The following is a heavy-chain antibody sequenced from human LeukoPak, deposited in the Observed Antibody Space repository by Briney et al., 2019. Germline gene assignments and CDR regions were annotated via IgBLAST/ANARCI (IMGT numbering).Heavy chain of an antibody. CDR3: ARDQYDSVWGSHRPYFDY. CDR2: INIYNGNP. J-gene: IGHJ4*02. Sequence: GASVKVSCKASGYTFSSYGISWVRQAPGQGLEWMGWINIYNGNPNYAQKFQGRVIMTTDTSTITAYMELRSLRSDDTAVYYCARDQYDSVWGSHRPYFDYWGQGTLVTVSS. CDR1: GYTFSSYG. V-gene: IGHV1-18*01. D-gene: IGHD3-16*02.